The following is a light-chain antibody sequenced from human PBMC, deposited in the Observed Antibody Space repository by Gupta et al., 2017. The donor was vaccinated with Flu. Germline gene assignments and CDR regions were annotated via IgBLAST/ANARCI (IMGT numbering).Light chain of an antibody. CDR1: QNIEDW. CDR3: QNYNYH. Sequence: DFQMTQSPSTLSASVGDRVTITCRASQNIEDWLAWYQQKPGKAPQLLIYKASKLEGAVPSRFGGSGFGTEFTRTISSLQPDDSAIYYCQNYNYHFGGGTKVEIK. J-gene: IGKJ4*01. CDR2: KAS. V-gene: IGKV1-5*03.